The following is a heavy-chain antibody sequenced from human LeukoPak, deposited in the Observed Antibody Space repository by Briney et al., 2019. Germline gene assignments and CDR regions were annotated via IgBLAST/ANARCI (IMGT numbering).Heavy chain of an antibody. CDR1: GFTFSSYA. V-gene: IGHV3-23*01. CDR3: ARDTFYDFWSGRGIEH. Sequence: GGSLRLSCAASGFTFSSYAMSWVRQAPGKGLEWVSAISGSGGSTYYADSVKGRFTISRDNSKNTLYLQMNSLRAEDTAVYYCARDTFYDFWSGRGIEHWGQGTLVTVSS. J-gene: IGHJ1*01. D-gene: IGHD3-3*01. CDR2: ISGSGGST.